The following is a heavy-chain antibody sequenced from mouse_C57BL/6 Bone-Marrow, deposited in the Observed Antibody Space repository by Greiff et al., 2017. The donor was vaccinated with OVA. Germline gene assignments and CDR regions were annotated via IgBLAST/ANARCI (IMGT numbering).Heavy chain of an antibody. V-gene: IGHV1-4*01. CDR2: INPSSGYT. CDR3: ARREIYYYGSSLFDY. D-gene: IGHD1-1*01. J-gene: IGHJ2*01. CDR1: GYTFTSYT. Sequence: VQLQQSGAELARPGASVKMSCKASGYTFTSYTMHWVKQRPGQGLEWIGYINPSSGYTKYNQKFKDKATLTADKSSSTAYMQLSSLTSEDSAVYYCARREIYYYGSSLFDYWGQGTTLTVSS.